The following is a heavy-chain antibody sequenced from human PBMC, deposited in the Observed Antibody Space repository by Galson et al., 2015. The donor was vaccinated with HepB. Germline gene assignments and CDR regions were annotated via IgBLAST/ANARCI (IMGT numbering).Heavy chain of an antibody. V-gene: IGHV1-8*01. CDR2: MNPNSGNT. CDR1: GYTFTSYD. J-gene: IGHJ5*02. D-gene: IGHD3-3*01. CDR3: ASVDRTYYDFWSGTTKGPFDP. Sequence: SVKVSCKASGYTFTSYDINWVRQATGQGLEWMGWMNPNSGNTGYAQKFQGRVTMTRNTSISTAYMELSSLKSEDTAVYYCASVDRTYYDFWSGTTKGPFDPWGQGTLVTVSS.